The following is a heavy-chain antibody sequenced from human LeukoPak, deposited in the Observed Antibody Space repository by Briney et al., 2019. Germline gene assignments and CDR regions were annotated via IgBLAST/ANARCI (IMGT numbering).Heavy chain of an antibody. CDR3: ARDRGTWNDDGFDY. CDR2: IYISGST. J-gene: IGHJ4*02. V-gene: IGHV4-4*07. Sequence: PSETLSLTCTVSGSSISSYYWSWIRQPAGKGLEWIGRIYISGSTNYNPSLKSRVTMSVDTSKNQFSLKLSSVTAADTAVYYCARDRGTWNDDGFDYWGQGTLVTVSS. CDR1: GSSISSYY. D-gene: IGHD1-1*01.